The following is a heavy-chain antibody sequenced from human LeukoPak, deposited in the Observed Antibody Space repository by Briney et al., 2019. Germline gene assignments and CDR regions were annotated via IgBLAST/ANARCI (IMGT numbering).Heavy chain of an antibody. CDR1: GFTFSSYA. CDR2: IRGSGGST. CDR3: ARGGSYFDY. V-gene: IGHV3-23*01. D-gene: IGHD1-26*01. J-gene: IGHJ4*02. Sequence: GGSLRLSCAASGFTFSSYAMNWVRQAPGKGLEWVSVIRGSGGSTYCADSVKGRFTISRDNSKNTLYLQMNSLRAEDTAVYYCARGGSYFDYWGQGTLVTVSS.